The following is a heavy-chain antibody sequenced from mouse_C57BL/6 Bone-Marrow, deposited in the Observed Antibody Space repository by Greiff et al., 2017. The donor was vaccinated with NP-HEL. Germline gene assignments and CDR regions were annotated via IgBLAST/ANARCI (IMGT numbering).Heavy chain of an antibody. CDR3: ARNSYYFGNYRFAY. CDR1: GFSINSDCS. CDR2: TFYSGYT. Sequence: EVQLQESGPSLVRPSQTLSLTCTVTGFSINSDCSWIWIRQFPGDQLEYIGYTFYSGYTYYNPSLESRTYITRDTSTNPFYLTLSSVPTEDTATYYCARNSYYFGNYRFAYWGQGTLVTVSA. D-gene: IGHD2-1*01. V-gene: IGHV3-3*01. J-gene: IGHJ3*01.